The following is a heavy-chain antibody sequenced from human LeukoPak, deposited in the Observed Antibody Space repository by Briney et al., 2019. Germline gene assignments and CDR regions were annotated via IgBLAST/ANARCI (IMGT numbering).Heavy chain of an antibody. CDR3: AAVTRGY. J-gene: IGHJ4*02. CDR2: IYYSGST. D-gene: IGHD4-17*01. Sequence: PSETLSLTCTVSGGSISSSSYYWGWIRQPPGKGLEWIGSIYYSGSTYYNPSLKSRVTISVDTSKNQFSLKLSSVTAADTAVYYCAAVTRGYWGQGTLVTVSS. CDR1: GGSISSSSYY. V-gene: IGHV4-39*07.